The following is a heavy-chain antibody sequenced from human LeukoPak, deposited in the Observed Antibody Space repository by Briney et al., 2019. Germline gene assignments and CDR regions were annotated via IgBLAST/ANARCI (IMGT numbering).Heavy chain of an antibody. Sequence: GGSLRLSCAASGFTVSSNYMSWVRQAPGKGLEWVSVIYSGGSTYYADSVKGRFTISRDNSKNTLYLQMNSLRAEDTAVYYCARVRRYFDSVDYWGRGTLVTVSS. D-gene: IGHD3-9*01. CDR1: GFTVSSNY. V-gene: IGHV3-66*02. J-gene: IGHJ4*02. CDR3: ARVRRYFDSVDY. CDR2: IYSGGST.